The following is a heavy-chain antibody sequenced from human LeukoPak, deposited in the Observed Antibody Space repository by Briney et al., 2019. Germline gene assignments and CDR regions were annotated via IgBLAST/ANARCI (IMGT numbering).Heavy chain of an antibody. CDR2: IIPIFGTA. D-gene: IGHD3-22*01. Sequence: SVKVSCKASGGTFSSYAISWVRQAPGQGLEWMGGIIPIFGTANYAQKFQGRDTITADESTSTAYMELSSLRSEDTAVYYCARSRYYDSSGYYTYFDYWGQGTLVTVSS. V-gene: IGHV1-69*13. J-gene: IGHJ4*02. CDR3: ARSRYYDSSGYYTYFDY. CDR1: GGTFSSYA.